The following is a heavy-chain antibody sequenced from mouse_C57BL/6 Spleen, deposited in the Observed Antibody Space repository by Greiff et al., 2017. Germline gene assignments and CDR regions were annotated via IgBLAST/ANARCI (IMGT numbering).Heavy chain of an antibody. Sequence: VQVVESGAELARPGASVKLSCKASGYTFTSYGISWVKQRTGQGLEWIGEIYPRSGNTYYNEKFKGKATLTADKSSSTAYMELRSLTSEDSAVYFCARYYDYDVRDAMDYWGQGTSVTVSS. J-gene: IGHJ4*01. CDR3: ARYYDYDVRDAMDY. V-gene: IGHV1-81*01. D-gene: IGHD2-4*01. CDR2: IYPRSGNT. CDR1: GYTFTSYG.